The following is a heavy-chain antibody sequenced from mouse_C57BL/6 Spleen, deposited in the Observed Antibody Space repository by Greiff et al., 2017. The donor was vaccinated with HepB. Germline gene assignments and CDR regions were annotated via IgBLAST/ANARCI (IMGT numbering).Heavy chain of an antibody. CDR2: IDPSDSYT. CDR3: ARLGFHITTVVATDY. Sequence: QVQLQQPGAELVKPGASVKLSCKASGYTFTSYWMQWVKQRPGQGLEWIGEIDPSDSYTNYNQKFKGKATLTVDTSSSTAYMQLSSLTSEDSAVYYCARLGFHITTVVATDYWGQGTTLTVSS. D-gene: IGHD1-1*01. V-gene: IGHV1-50*01. J-gene: IGHJ2*01. CDR1: GYTFTSYW.